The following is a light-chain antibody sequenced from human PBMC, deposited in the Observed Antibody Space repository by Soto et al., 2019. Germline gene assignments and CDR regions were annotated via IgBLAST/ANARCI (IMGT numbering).Light chain of an antibody. Sequence: VLTQSPGTLSLSPGERATLSCRASQSVNSNFLAWYQQKPGQAPRLVIYGASARASGIPDRFSCGGSGTDFTLTISRLEPEDYAVYYCQQSGTSPWTFGQGTKVESK. J-gene: IGKJ1*01. CDR3: QQSGTSPWT. CDR1: QSVNSNF. V-gene: IGKV3-20*01. CDR2: GAS.